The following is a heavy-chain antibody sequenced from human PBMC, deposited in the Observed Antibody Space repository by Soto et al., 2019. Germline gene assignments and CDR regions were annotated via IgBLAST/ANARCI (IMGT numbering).Heavy chain of an antibody. Sequence: ASVKVSCKASGFTFTSSAVQWVRQARGQRLEWIGWIVVGSGNTNYAQKFQERVTITRDMSTSTAYMELSSLRSEDTAVYYCARDSTQDIVVVVSYFDYWGQGTLVTVSS. V-gene: IGHV1-58*01. CDR1: GFTFTSSA. D-gene: IGHD2-15*01. CDR2: IVVGSGNT. J-gene: IGHJ4*02. CDR3: ARDSTQDIVVVVSYFDY.